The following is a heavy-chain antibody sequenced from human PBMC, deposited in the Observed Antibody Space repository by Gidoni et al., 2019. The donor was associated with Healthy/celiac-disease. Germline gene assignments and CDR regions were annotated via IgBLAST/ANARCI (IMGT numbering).Heavy chain of an antibody. Sequence: QVQLVQSGAEVKKPGSSVKVSCKASGGTFSSYAISWVRQAPGQGLEWMGRIIPILGIANYAQKFQGRVTITADKSTSTAYMELSSLRSEDTAVYYCARDEWGLVVVAATPGYYYYGMDVWGQGTTVTVSS. CDR2: IIPILGIA. D-gene: IGHD2-15*01. V-gene: IGHV1-69*09. CDR3: ARDEWGLVVVAATPGYYYYGMDV. CDR1: GGTFSSYA. J-gene: IGHJ6*02.